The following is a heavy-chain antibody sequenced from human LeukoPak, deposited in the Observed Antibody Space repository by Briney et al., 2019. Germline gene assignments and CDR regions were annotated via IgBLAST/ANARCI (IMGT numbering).Heavy chain of an antibody. CDR2: VSWNSDYI. D-gene: IGHD1-1*01. Sequence: GGSLRLSCAASGFAFDDYAMHWVRQAPGKGLEWVSGVSWNSDYIGYADSVKGRFTISRDNAKNSLDLQMNSLRAEDTALYYCARDSSRGVQLWFRPFDHWGQGTLVTVSS. CDR3: ARDSSRGVQLWFRPFDH. J-gene: IGHJ4*02. V-gene: IGHV3-9*01. CDR1: GFAFDDYA.